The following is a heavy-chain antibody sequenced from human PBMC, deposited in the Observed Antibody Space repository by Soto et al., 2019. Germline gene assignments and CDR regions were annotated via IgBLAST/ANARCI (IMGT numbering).Heavy chain of an antibody. CDR2: IKQDGSEK. Sequence: EVQLVESGGGLVQPGGSLRLSCAASGFTFSSYWMSWVRQAPGKGLEWVANIKQDGSEKYYVDSVKGRFTISRDNVKNSLYLQMNGLRVEDTAVYYCARVPIRMPDYWGQGTLVTVSS. D-gene: IGHD2-15*01. J-gene: IGHJ4*02. V-gene: IGHV3-7*04. CDR1: GFTFSSYW. CDR3: ARVPIRMPDY.